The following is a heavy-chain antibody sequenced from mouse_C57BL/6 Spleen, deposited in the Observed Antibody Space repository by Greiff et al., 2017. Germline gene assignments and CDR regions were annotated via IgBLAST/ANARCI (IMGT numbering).Heavy chain of an antibody. CDR3: ARREGYDEDYARDY. D-gene: IGHD2-2*01. CDR1: GYTFTSYD. CDR2: IYPRDGST. Sequence: VQLQQSGPELVKPGASVKLSCKASGYTFTSYDINWVKQRPGQGLEWIGWIYPRDGSTKYNEKFKGKATLTVDTSSSTAYMELHSLTSEDSAVYFCARREGYDEDYARDYWGQGTSVTVSA. J-gene: IGHJ4*01. V-gene: IGHV1-85*01.